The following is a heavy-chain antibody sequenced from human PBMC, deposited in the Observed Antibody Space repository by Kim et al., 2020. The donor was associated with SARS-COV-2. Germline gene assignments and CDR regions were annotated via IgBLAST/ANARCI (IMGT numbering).Heavy chain of an antibody. CDR3: ARDPRYSRSFFAY. CDR2: ISHTGST. J-gene: IGHJ4*02. V-gene: IGHV4-59*13. D-gene: IGHD1-26*01. CDR1: GGSISSYY. Sequence: SETLSLTCTVSGGSISSYYWSWVRQPPGKGLEWIGYISHTGSTNYNPSLKSRVIISVDTSKNQFSLKLGSVTAADTAVYYCARDPRYSRSFFAYWGQGTL.